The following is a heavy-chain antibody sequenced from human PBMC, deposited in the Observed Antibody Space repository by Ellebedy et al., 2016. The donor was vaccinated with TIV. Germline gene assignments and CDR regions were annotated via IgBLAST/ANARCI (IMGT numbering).Heavy chain of an antibody. V-gene: IGHV3-48*04. CDR2: ISSSSSTI. Sequence: GESLKISCAASGFTFSSYSMNWVRQAPGKGLEWVSYISSSSSTIYYADSVKGRFTISRDNAKNSLYLQMNSLRAEDMALYYCAKGSERIAVAGPFDYWGQGTLVTVSS. CDR1: GFTFSSYS. J-gene: IGHJ4*02. CDR3: AKGSERIAVAGPFDY. D-gene: IGHD6-19*01.